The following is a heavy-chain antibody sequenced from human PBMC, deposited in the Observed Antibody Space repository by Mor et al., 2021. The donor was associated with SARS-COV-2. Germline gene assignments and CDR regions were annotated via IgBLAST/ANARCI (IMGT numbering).Heavy chain of an antibody. CDR2: IRYHEINK. J-gene: IGHJ4*02. Sequence: LEWVALIRYHEINKYYADSVKGRFTISRDNSKNTLFLQMNSLRAEDTAVYYCAKGDYDYVWGSSSYFDYWGQGTLVTVSS. D-gene: IGHD3-16*01. CDR3: AKGDYDYVWGSSSYFDY. V-gene: IGHV3-30*02.